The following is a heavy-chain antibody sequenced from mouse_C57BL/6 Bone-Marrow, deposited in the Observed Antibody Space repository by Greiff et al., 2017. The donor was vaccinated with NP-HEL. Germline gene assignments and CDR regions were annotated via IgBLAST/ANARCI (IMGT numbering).Heavy chain of an antibody. V-gene: IGHV2-2*01. CDR1: GFSLTSYG. Sequence: QVQLKQSGPGLVQPSQSLSITCTVSGFSLTSYGVHWVRQSPGKGLEWLGVIWSGGSTDYNAAFISRLSISKDNSKSQVSFKMNSLQADDTAIYYCARKEGPLTGRYFDVWGTGTTVTVSS. CDR3: ARKEGPLTGRYFDV. CDR2: IWSGGST. D-gene: IGHD4-1*01. J-gene: IGHJ1*03.